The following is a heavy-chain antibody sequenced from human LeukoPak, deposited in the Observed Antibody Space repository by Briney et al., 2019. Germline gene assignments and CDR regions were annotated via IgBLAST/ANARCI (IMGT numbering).Heavy chain of an antibody. CDR1: GYTFTGHY. D-gene: IGHD5-12*01. V-gene: IGHV1-2*02. J-gene: IGHJ3*02. CDR3: VRDGYSGGAFDI. Sequence: GASVKVSCKASGYTFTGHYMHWVRQAPGQGLEWMGWIYPKSGGTNYAQKFQSRVTMTRDTSITTAFMELNILKSDDTAVYYCVRDGYSGGAFDIWDQGTMVTVSP. CDR2: IYPKSGGT.